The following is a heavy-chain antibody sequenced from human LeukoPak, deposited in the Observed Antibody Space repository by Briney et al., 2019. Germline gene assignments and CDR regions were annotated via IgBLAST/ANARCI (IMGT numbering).Heavy chain of an antibody. Sequence: PSQTLSLTCTVSGGSISSGGYYWSWIRRHPGKGLEWIGYIYYSGSTYYNPSLKSRVTISVDTSKNQFSLKLSSVTAADTAVYYCARELESSGIDYWGQGTLVTVSS. CDR1: GGSISSGGYY. CDR3: ARELESSGIDY. J-gene: IGHJ4*02. V-gene: IGHV4-31*03. D-gene: IGHD3-22*01. CDR2: IYYSGST.